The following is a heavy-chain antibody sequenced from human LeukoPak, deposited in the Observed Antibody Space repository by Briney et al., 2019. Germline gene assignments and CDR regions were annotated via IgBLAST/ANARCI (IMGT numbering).Heavy chain of an antibody. D-gene: IGHD6-19*01. Sequence: GGSLRLSCAASGFTFSSYSMNWVRQAPGKGLEWVSSISSTSSYTFFAASVKGRFTISRDNGKKPLYLQMNSLRAEDTAVYYCARGESSGWYGDFDYWGQGTLVTVSS. CDR3: ARGESSGWYGDFDY. CDR2: ISSTSSYT. J-gene: IGHJ4*02. CDR1: GFTFSSYS. V-gene: IGHV3-21*01.